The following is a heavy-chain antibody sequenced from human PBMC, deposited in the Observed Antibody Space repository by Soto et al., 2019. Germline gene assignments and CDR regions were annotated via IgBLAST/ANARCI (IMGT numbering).Heavy chain of an antibody. CDR3: ARDPRMGGYDYEGPFEISGGEGY. CDR1: GGSISSGGYY. Sequence: SETLSLTCTVSGGSISSGGYYWSWIRQHPGKGLEWIGYIYYSGSTNYNPSLKSRVTISVDKSKNQFSLKLSSVTAADTAVYYCARDPRMGGYDYEGPFEISGGEGYWGQGTLVTSPQ. CDR2: IYYSGST. J-gene: IGHJ4*02. D-gene: IGHD5-12*01. V-gene: IGHV4-31*03.